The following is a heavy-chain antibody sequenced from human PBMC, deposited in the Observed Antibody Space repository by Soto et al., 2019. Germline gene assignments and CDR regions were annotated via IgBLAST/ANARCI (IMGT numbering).Heavy chain of an antibody. CDR2: INPSGGST. CDR3: ARDPNNRYCSGGSCSSLYDY. J-gene: IGHJ4*02. D-gene: IGHD2-15*01. V-gene: IGHV1-46*01. CDR1: GYTFTSYY. Sequence: GASVKVSCKASGYTFTSYYMHWVRQAPGQGLEWMGIINPSGGSTSYAQKFQGRVTMTRDTSTSTVYMELSSLRSEDTAVYYCARDPNNRYCSGGSCSSLYDYWGQGTLVTVSS.